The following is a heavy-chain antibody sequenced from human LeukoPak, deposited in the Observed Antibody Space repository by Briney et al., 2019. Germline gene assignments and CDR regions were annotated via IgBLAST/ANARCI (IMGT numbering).Heavy chain of an antibody. J-gene: IGHJ6*02. Sequence: GGSLRLSCAASGFTFSSYSMNWVRQAPGKGLEWVSSISSSSSYIYYADSVKSRFTISRDNAKNSLYLQMNSLRAEDTAVYYCAREGCSSTSCYRYGMDVWGQGTTVTVSS. CDR3: AREGCSSTSCYRYGMDV. V-gene: IGHV3-21*01. CDR2: ISSSSSYI. CDR1: GFTFSSYS. D-gene: IGHD2-2*01.